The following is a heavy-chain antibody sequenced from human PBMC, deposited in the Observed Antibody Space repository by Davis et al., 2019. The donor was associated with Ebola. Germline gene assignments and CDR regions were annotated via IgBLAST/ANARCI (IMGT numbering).Heavy chain of an antibody. J-gene: IGHJ6*02. CDR2: IIPIFGTS. Sequence: SVKVSCKASGGTFSSYAISWVRQAPGQGLEWMGGIIPIFGTSNYAQKFQGRVTITADKSTSTAYMELRSLRSDDTAVYYRAREVYYYYYGMDVWGQGTTVTVSS. CDR1: GGTFSSYA. CDR3: AREVYYYYYGMDV. V-gene: IGHV1-69*06.